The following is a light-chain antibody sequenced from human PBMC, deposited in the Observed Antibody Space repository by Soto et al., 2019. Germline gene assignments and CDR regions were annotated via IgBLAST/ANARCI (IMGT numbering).Light chain of an antibody. Sequence: EIVLAQSPCTLSLSPGERATLSCRASQSVTNSFLSWYQQKPGKAPRLLIYGASRRATGIPDRFTGSGSGTDFTLTISRLEPEDFAVYYCQQSVSSPWAFGQGTKVDI. CDR3: QQSVSSPWA. V-gene: IGKV3-20*01. CDR2: GAS. J-gene: IGKJ1*01. CDR1: QSVTNSF.